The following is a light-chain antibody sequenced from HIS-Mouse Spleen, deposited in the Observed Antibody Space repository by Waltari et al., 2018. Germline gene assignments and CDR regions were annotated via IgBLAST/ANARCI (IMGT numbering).Light chain of an antibody. CDR1: QSLVHSDGNTY. V-gene: IGKV2-30*02. CDR3: MQGTHWPWT. Sequence: DVVMTQSPLSLPVTLGQPASISCRSSQSLVHSDGNTYLNWFQQRPGQSPRRLIYKVSNRDSGVPDRFSGSGSGTDFTLKIIRVEAEYVGVYYCMQGTHWPWTFGQGTKVEIK. J-gene: IGKJ1*01. CDR2: KVS.